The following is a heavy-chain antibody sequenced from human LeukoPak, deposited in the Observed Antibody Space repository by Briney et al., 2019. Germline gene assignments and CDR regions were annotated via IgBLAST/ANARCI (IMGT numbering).Heavy chain of an antibody. J-gene: IGHJ6*03. V-gene: IGHV1-69*06. D-gene: IGHD2-15*01. CDR2: IIPIFGTA. Sequence: SVNVSCKASGGTFSSYAISWVRQAPGQGLEWMGGIIPIFGTANYAQKFQGRVTITADKSTSTAYMELSSLRSEDTAVYYCASTLCSGDNCYFDYYYYMDVWGKGTTVTISS. CDR1: GGTFSSYA. CDR3: ASTLCSGDNCYFDYYYYMDV.